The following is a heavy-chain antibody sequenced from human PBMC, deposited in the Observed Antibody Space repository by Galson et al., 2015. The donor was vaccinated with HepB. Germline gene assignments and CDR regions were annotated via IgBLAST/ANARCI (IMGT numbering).Heavy chain of an antibody. D-gene: IGHD1-1*01. Sequence: SLRLSCAASGFTLSSYAMSWVRQAPGKGLEWVSAISGSGGSTYYADSVKGRFTISRDNSKNTLYLQMNSLRAEDTAVYYCAKARGYPSSPPFDYWGQGTLVTVSS. V-gene: IGHV3-23*01. CDR2: ISGSGGST. CDR1: GFTLSSYA. CDR3: AKARGYPSSPPFDY. J-gene: IGHJ4*02.